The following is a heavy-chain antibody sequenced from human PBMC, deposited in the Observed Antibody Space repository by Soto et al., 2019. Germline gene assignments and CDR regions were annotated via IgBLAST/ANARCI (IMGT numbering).Heavy chain of an antibody. CDR3: ANMRASHLQDPANMDL. J-gene: IGHJ6*02. CDR1: GISISSSY. Sequence: PGGSLRLSCAASGISISSSYMSWVRQAPGKGLEWVSLIYSGTNTYYEASVKGRFTISRDNSKNTLYLQMSSLRPEDTALYYCANMRASHLQDPANMDLCGRGTTVTVSS. V-gene: IGHV3-53*01. CDR2: IYSGTNT.